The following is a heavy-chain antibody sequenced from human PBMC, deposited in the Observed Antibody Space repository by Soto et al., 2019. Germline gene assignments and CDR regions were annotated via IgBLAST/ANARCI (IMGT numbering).Heavy chain of an antibody. Sequence: GGSLRLSCAASGFTFSNAWMSWVRQAPGKGLEWVGRIKSKTDGGTTDYAAPVKGRFTISRDDSKNTLYLQMNSLKTEDTAVYYCTTDLAAVLERFEAPESYYYYGMDVWGQGTTVTVS. CDR2: IKSKTDGGTT. CDR3: TTDLAAVLERFEAPESYYYYGMDV. CDR1: GFTFSNAW. J-gene: IGHJ6*02. V-gene: IGHV3-15*01. D-gene: IGHD3-3*01.